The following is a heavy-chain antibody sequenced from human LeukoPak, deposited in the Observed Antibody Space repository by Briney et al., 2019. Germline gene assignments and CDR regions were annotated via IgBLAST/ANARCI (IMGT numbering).Heavy chain of an antibody. CDR1: GFTFSSYS. CDR3: ARHDYGDYSAFDI. D-gene: IGHD4-17*01. J-gene: IGHJ3*02. Sequence: GGSLRLSCAASGFTFSSYSMNWVRQAPGKGLEWVSSISSSSSYIYYADSVKGRFTISRDNAKNSLYLQMNSLRAEDTAVYYCARHDYGDYSAFDIWGQGTMVTVSS. CDR2: ISSSSSYI. V-gene: IGHV3-21*01.